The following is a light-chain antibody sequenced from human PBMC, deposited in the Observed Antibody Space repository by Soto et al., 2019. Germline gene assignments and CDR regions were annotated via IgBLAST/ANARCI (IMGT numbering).Light chain of an antibody. CDR3: QQSFSRPLT. J-gene: IGKJ4*01. CDR1: QSIANY. CDR2: AAS. V-gene: IGKV1-39*01. Sequence: DLQMTQSPSSLAASVGDRVTITCRASQSIANYLNWYQQKPGTAPKLLIFAASSLQSGVPSRLSGSGSGTDFTLTISSLQPEDFATYYCQQSFSRPLTFGGGTKVDIK.